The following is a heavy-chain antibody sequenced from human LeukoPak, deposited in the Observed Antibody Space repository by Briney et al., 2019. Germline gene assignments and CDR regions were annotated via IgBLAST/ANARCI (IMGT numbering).Heavy chain of an antibody. J-gene: IGHJ4*02. CDR1: GYSIGTGYY. D-gene: IGHD3-22*01. CDR3: AGKYYFDSSAYFYVDY. CDR2: IYHSGFT. Sequence: PSETLSLTCTVSGYSIGTGYYWGWIRQPPGKRLECVGSIYHSGFTYYNPSLKSRVTISMDTSKNQFSLKLSSVTAADTAFYYCAGKYYFDSSAYFYVDYWGQGTLVTVSS. V-gene: IGHV4-38-2*02.